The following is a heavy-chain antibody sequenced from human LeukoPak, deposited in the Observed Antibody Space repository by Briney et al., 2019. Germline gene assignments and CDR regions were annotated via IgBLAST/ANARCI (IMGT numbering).Heavy chain of an antibody. CDR3: AKDRWGSGGSGGGDY. Sequence: GRSLGLSCAASGFTFSSYAMTWVRQAPGKGLEWVLTISNGGGSTYYADSVEGRFTISRDNSRNTLYLKMNSLRAEDTAAYYCAKDRWGSGGSGGGDYWGQGTLVTVSP. D-gene: IGHD2-15*01. V-gene: IGHV3-23*01. CDR1: GFTFSSYA. CDR2: ISNGGGST. J-gene: IGHJ4*02.